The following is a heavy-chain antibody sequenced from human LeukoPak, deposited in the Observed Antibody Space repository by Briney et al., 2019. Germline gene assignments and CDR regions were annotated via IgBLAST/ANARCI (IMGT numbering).Heavy chain of an antibody. Sequence: ASVKVSCKASGYTFTSFYMHWVRQAPGQGLEWMGIIDPTGGSTSYAQKFQGRVTMTGDTSTSTVYMELRSLRSDDTAVYYCARDITMIVVAPEYWGQGTLVTVSS. J-gene: IGHJ4*02. CDR1: GYTFTSFY. CDR3: ARDITMIVVAPEY. D-gene: IGHD3-22*01. CDR2: IDPTGGST. V-gene: IGHV1-46*01.